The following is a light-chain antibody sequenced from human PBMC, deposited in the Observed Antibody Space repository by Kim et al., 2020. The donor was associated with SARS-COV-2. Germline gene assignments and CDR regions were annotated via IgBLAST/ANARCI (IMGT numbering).Light chain of an antibody. CDR2: GAS. V-gene: IGKV3-15*01. CDR1: QGVSSS. CDR3: QQYNNWPPWT. J-gene: IGKJ1*01. Sequence: SQGGGATLSCRASQGVSSSLAWYQQKPGQAPRLLSYGASTRATGIPGRFSGSGSGTEFTLTISSLQSEDFAVYYCQQYNNWPPWTFGQGTKVEIK.